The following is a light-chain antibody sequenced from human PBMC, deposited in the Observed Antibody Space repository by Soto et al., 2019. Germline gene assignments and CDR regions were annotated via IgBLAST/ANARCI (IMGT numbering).Light chain of an antibody. CDR2: DTS. CDR3: NHRYIWPPLT. V-gene: IGKV3-11*01. J-gene: IGKJ4*01. CDR1: QSVENY. Sequence: EIVLTQSPATLSLSPRERATLSCRASQSVENYLAGFQQKRGQAPRLLIYDTSNRSAGIPDRFSGSGPGTYCTLTISSLAPEDFAIYYCNHRYIWPPLTFGGGTKVEIK.